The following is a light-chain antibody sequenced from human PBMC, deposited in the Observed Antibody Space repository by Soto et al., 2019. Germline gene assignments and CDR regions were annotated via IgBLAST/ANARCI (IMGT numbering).Light chain of an antibody. J-gene: IGKJ1*01. CDR1: QSVSSN. CDR2: GAS. V-gene: IGKV3-15*01. Sequence: EIVMTQSPATLSVSPGERATLSCRASQSVSSNLAWYQQKLGQAPRLLIYGASTRATGIPARFSGSGSGTEFTLTISSLQSEDSAVYSCQQYNNWPWTFGQGTKVDIK. CDR3: QQYNNWPWT.